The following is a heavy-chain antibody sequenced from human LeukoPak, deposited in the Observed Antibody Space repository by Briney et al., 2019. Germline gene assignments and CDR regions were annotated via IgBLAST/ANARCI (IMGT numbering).Heavy chain of an antibody. D-gene: IGHD3/OR15-3a*01. CDR2: IIPIFGTA. J-gene: IGHJ5*02. Sequence: SVKVSCKASGGTFSSYAISWVRQAPGQGLEWMGGIIPIFGTANYAQKFQGRVTMTRDTSIGTAYMELSRLRSDDTAVYYCARVKQDWIDWFDPWGQGTLVTVSS. CDR1: GGTFSSYA. CDR3: ARVKQDWIDWFDP. V-gene: IGHV1-69*05.